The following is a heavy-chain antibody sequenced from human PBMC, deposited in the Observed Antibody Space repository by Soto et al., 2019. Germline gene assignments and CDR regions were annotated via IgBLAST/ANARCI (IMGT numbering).Heavy chain of an antibody. Sequence: GGSLRLSCTASGFSSSNYEMNWIRQAPGKGLEWVSYISTTGTSPYYADSVRGRFTVSRGTANNSIYLQMNSLRAEDTALYYCARDGHRGPSDAFDVWGQGTMVTVSS. J-gene: IGHJ3*01. CDR3: ARDGHRGPSDAFDV. D-gene: IGHD3-10*01. CDR1: GFSSSNYE. V-gene: IGHV3-48*03. CDR2: ISTTGTSP.